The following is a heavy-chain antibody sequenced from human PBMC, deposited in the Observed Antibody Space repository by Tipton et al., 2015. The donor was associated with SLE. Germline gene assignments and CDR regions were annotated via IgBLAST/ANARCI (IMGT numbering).Heavy chain of an antibody. CDR2: ISYDGSNK. CDR3: ARDLGYLHDYYYGMDV. CDR1: GFTFSSYA. Sequence: SLRLSCAASGFTFSSYAMHWVRQAPGKGLEWVAVISYDGSNKYYADSVKGRFTISRDNSKNTLYLQMNSLRAEDTAVYYCARDLGYLHDYYYGMDVWGQGTTVTVSS. V-gene: IGHV3-30*04. J-gene: IGHJ6*02. D-gene: IGHD5-12*01.